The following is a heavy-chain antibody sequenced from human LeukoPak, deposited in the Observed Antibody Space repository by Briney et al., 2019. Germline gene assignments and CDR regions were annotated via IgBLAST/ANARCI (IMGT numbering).Heavy chain of an antibody. Sequence: GGSLRLSCTDSGFTFSSYALAWARQAPGKGLEWVAAVTSRGVGTHYADSVKGRFTISRDNSKNTIYLQMNSLSAEDTAIYYCGSDPNGDYVGALGYWGRGTLVTVSS. CDR1: GFTFSSYA. CDR3: GSDPNGDYVGALGY. V-gene: IGHV3-23*01. CDR2: VTSRGVGT. D-gene: IGHD4-17*01. J-gene: IGHJ4*01.